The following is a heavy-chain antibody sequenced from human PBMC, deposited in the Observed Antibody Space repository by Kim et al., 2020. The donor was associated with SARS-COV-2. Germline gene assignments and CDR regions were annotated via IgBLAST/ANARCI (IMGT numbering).Heavy chain of an antibody. CDR2: ISYDGSNK. CDR3: ARDGSSWYYYYYGMDV. V-gene: IGHV3-30*04. CDR1: GFTFSSYA. Sequence: GGSLRLSCAASGFTFSSYAMHWVRQAPGKGLEWVAVISYDGSNKYYADSVKGRFTISRDNSKNTLYLQMNSLRAEDTAVYYCARDGSSWYYYYYGMDVWGQGTTVTVSS. D-gene: IGHD6-13*01. J-gene: IGHJ6*02.